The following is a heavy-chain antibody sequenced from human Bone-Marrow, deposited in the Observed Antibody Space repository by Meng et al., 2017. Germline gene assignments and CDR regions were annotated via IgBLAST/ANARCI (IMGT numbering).Heavy chain of an antibody. CDR2: ISSNGGST. CDR3: ARDGYSSGWYNRLGMLFDI. D-gene: IGHD6-19*01. J-gene: IGHJ3*02. Sequence: GGPLRLSCAASGFTFSSYAMHWVRQAPGKGLEYVSAISSNGGSTYYANSVKGRFTISRDNSKNTLYLQMGSLRAEDMAVYYCARDGYSSGWYNRLGMLFDIWGQGTMVTVSS. V-gene: IGHV3-64*01. CDR1: GFTFSSYA.